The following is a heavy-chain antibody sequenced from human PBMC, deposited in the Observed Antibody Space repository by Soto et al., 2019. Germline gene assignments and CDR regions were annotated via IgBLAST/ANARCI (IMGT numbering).Heavy chain of an antibody. CDR2: ISYDGSNK. CDR1: GFTFSSYA. V-gene: IGHV3-30-3*01. Sequence: GGSLRLSCAASGFTFSSYAMHWVRQAPGKGLEWVAVISYDGSNKYYADSVKGRFTISRDNSKNTLYLQMNSLRAEDTAVYYCASQSRLFDYWGQGTLVTVSS. CDR3: ASQSRLFDY. J-gene: IGHJ4*02.